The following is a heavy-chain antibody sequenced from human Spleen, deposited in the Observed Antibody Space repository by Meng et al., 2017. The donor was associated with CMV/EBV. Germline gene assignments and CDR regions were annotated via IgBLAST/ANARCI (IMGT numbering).Heavy chain of an antibody. Sequence: SETLSLTCTVSGGSISSSSYYWGWIRQPPGKGLEWIGSIYYSGSTYYNPSLKSRVTISVDTSKNQFSLKLSSVTAADTAVYYCARGSQQGDRVVVLNWFDPWGQGTLVTVSS. CDR1: GGSISSSSYY. J-gene: IGHJ5*02. V-gene: IGHV4-39*07. CDR2: IYYSGST. CDR3: ARGSQQGDRVVVLNWFDP. D-gene: IGHD2-15*01.